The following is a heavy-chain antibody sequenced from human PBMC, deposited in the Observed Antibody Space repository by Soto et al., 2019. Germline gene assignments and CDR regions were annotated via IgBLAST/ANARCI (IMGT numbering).Heavy chain of an antibody. D-gene: IGHD2-15*01. V-gene: IGHV4-31*03. CDR2: IYDSGST. Sequence: QVQLQESGPGLVKPSQTLSLTCTVSGGSISSGGYYWSWIRQHPGKGLEWIGYIYDSGSTYYNPSLKSRVTISVDTSKNQFSLKLSSVTAADTAVYYCARVRYCSGGSCYPRFDPWGQGTLVTVSS. J-gene: IGHJ5*02. CDR3: ARVRYCSGGSCYPRFDP. CDR1: GGSISSGGYY.